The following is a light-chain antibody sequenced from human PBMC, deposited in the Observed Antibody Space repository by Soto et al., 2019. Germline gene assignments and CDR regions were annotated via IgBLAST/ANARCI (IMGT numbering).Light chain of an antibody. CDR1: SSNIGAGFD. J-gene: IGLJ3*02. V-gene: IGLV1-40*01. Sequence: QSVLTQSPSVSGAPGQRVTISCTGSSSNIGAGFDVHWYQHLPGTVPKLLIYANNNRPSGVPDRLSGSKSGTSASLAITGLQADDEADYYCQSYDYTLSSPLFGGGTKLTVL. CDR3: QSYDYTLSSPL. CDR2: ANN.